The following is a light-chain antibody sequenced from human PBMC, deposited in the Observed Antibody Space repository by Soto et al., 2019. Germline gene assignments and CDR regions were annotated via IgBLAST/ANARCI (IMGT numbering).Light chain of an antibody. CDR1: QAIHSY. Sequence: DIQMTQSPFPLSSSPGDRVTITCRASQAIHSYLNWYQQKPGKAPTLLIFATSTLQSGVPSRFSGSGSGTDFTLTISRLQPEDFATYYCQQHNSYPITFGQGTRVEIK. V-gene: IGKV1-39*01. CDR3: QQHNSYPIT. J-gene: IGKJ5*01. CDR2: ATS.